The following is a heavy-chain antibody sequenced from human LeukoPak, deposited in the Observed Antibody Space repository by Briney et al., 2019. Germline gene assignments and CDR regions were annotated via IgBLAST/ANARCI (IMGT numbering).Heavy chain of an antibody. CDR1: GGSISSGGYY. J-gene: IGHJ6*02. V-gene: IGHV4-31*03. D-gene: IGHD3-16*01. CDR3: ARDYTDYGMDV. Sequence: SETLSLTCTVSGGSISSGGYYWSWIRQHPGKGLEWIGYIYYSGSTYYNPSLKGRVTISVDTSKNQFSLKLSSVTAADTAVYYCARDYTDYGMDVWGQGTTVTVSS. CDR2: IYYSGST.